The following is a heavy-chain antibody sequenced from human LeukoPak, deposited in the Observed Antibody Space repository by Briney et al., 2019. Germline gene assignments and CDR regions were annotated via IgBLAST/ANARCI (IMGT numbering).Heavy chain of an antibody. D-gene: IGHD3-3*01. Sequence: SETLSLTCTVSGGSITTHDNYWGWIRQPPGKGLEWIGSISYSGNTYYSPSLQSRVTMSIDTSRNTFSLKLSSVTAADTAVYYCARLYFDFWSGYSDYWGQGTLVTVSS. V-gene: IGHV4-39*02. J-gene: IGHJ4*02. CDR2: ISYSGNT. CDR1: GGSITTHDNY. CDR3: ARLYFDFWSGYSDY.